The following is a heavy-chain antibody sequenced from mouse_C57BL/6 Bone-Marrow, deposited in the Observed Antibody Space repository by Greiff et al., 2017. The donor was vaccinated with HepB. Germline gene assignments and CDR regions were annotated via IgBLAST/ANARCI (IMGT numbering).Heavy chain of an antibody. CDR2: INPYNGGT. CDR3: ARRRGYDGSYYFDY. J-gene: IGHJ2*01. Sequence: VQLQQSGPELVKPGASVKMSCKASGYTFTDYYMNWVKQSHGKSLEWIGVINPYNGGTSYNQKFKGKATLTVDKSSSTAYMELNSLTSEDSAVYYCARRRGYDGSYYFDYWGQGTTLTVSS. CDR1: GYTFTDYY. V-gene: IGHV1-19*01. D-gene: IGHD2-2*01.